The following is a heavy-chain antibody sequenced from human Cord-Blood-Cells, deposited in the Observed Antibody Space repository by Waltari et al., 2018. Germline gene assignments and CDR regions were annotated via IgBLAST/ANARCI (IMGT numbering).Heavy chain of an antibody. CDR1: GGPMTRSSNN. CDR3: ARTCGSSTSCFDY. Sequence: LQLQESVPGLVKPADTLSLTCTVTGGPMTRSSNNWAWFRQPPGKGLEWIGSSFYSGSPYYNPSLKSRVTISVDTSKNQFSLKLSSVTAADTAVYYWARTCGSSTSCFDYWGQGTLVTVSS. V-gene: IGHV4-39*01. D-gene: IGHD2-2*01. CDR2: SFYSGSP. J-gene: IGHJ4*02.